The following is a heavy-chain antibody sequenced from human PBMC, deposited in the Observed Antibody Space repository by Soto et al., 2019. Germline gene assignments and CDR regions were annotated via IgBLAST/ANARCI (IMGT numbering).Heavy chain of an antibody. CDR2: IYYSGST. CDR3: ARVARSSSSDWFDP. V-gene: IGHV4-59*01. CDR1: GGSISSYY. Sequence: SETLSLTCTVSGGSISSYYWSWIRQPPGKGLEWIGYIYYSGSTNYNPSLKSRVTISVDTSKNQFSLKLSSVTAADTAVYYCARVARSSSSDWFDPWGQGTLVTVSS. D-gene: IGHD6-6*01. J-gene: IGHJ5*02.